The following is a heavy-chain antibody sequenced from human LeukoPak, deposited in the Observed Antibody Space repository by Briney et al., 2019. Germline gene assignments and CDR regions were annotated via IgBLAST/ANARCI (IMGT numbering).Heavy chain of an antibody. V-gene: IGHV1-24*01. J-gene: IGHJ4*02. CDR1: GYTLTELS. Sequence: GASVKVSCKVSGYTLTELSMHWVRQAPGKGLEWMGGFDPEDGETIYAQKFQGRVTMTEDTSTDTAYMELSRLRSDDTAVYYCARDTPGIAAAGFDYWGQGTLVTVSS. CDR2: FDPEDGET. D-gene: IGHD6-13*01. CDR3: ARDTPGIAAAGFDY.